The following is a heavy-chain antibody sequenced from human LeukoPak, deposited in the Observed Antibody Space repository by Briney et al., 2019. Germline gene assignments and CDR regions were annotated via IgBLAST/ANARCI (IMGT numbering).Heavy chain of an antibody. D-gene: IGHD3-22*01. J-gene: IGHJ4*02. CDR2: ISGSGGST. V-gene: IGHV3-23*01. CDR1: GFTFSSYA. CDR3: AKDKDYYDGSGSFDY. Sequence: GGSLRLSCAASGFTFSSYAMSWVRQAPGKGLEWVSAISGSGGSTYYADSVKGRFTISRDNSKNTLYLQMNSLRAEDTAVYYCAKDKDYYDGSGSFDYWGQGTLVTVSS.